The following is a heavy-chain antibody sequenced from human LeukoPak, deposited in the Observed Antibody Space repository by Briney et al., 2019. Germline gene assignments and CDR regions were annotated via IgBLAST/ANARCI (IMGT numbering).Heavy chain of an antibody. J-gene: IGHJ4*02. CDR1: GFTFGSHA. CDR3: ARDRGYSYGRARYFDY. CDR2: IFGSGGSP. Sequence: GGSLRLSCEASGFTFGSHAMYWVRQAPGKGLEWVAGIFGSGGSPHYADSVKGRFTISRDNAKNSLYLQMNSLRAEDTAVYYCARDRGYSYGRARYFDYWGQGTLVTVSS. V-gene: IGHV3-23*01. D-gene: IGHD5-18*01.